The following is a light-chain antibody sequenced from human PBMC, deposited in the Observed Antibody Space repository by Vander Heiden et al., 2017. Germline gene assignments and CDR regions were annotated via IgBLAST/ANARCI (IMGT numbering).Light chain of an antibody. J-gene: IGLJ2*01. CDR2: QDS. CDR3: QAWDSSNVV. CDR1: KLGDKY. Sequence: SSELTQPPSVSMSPGQPASITCSGDKLGDKYACWYQQKPGQSPVLVIYQDSKRPSGIPERFSGSSSGNTATLTISGTQAMDEADYYCQAWDSSNVVFGGGTKLTVL. V-gene: IGLV3-1*01.